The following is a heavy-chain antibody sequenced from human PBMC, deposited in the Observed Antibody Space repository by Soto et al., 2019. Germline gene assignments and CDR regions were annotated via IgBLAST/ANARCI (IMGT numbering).Heavy chain of an antibody. CDR2: ISSSGSYI. CDR3: ARDHDSSGYYSGY. J-gene: IGHJ4*02. D-gene: IGHD3-22*01. Sequence: GGSLRLSCAASGFTFSSYSMNWVRQAPGKGLEWVSSISSSGSYIYYADSVKGRFTISRDNAKNSLYLQMNSLRAEDTAVYYCARDHDSSGYYSGYWGQGTLVTVSS. CDR1: GFTFSSYS. V-gene: IGHV3-21*01.